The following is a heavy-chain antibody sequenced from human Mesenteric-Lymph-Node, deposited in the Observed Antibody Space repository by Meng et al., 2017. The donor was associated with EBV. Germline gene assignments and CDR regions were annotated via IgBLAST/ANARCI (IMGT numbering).Heavy chain of an antibody. CDR1: GESFSGFY. CDR2: MNNGVTS. Sequence: QVQLQQWGAGLLQPPGTLARTCAVYGESFSGFYWSWVRQAPGKALEWIGEMNNGVTSNYNPSLESRVTISVDPSKNQFSLNLRSVTAADTAVYYCARVKPSIWFGELFYYFDYWGPGILVTVSS. J-gene: IGHJ4*02. D-gene: IGHD3-10*01. V-gene: IGHV4-34*01. CDR3: ARVKPSIWFGELFYYFDY.